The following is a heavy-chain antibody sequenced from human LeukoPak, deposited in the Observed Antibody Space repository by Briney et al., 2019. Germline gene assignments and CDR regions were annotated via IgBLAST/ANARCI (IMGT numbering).Heavy chain of an antibody. V-gene: IGHV3-48*03. D-gene: IGHD4-17*01. J-gene: IGHJ3*02. CDR1: GFDLSSYE. CDR3: ARGSDYGVGAFDI. Sequence: PGGSLRLSCAASGFDLSSYEMNWVRQAPGKGLEWASHISTSVSTIYYGDSVKGRFTISRDNAKDSLFLHMNILRAEDTAVYYCARGSDYGVGAFDIWGQGTMVTVSS. CDR2: ISTSVSTI.